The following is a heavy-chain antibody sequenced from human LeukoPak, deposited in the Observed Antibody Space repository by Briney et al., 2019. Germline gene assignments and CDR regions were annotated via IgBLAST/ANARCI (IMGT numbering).Heavy chain of an antibody. CDR2: INPSGGST. D-gene: IGHD5-24*01. J-gene: IGHJ4*02. CDR1: GYTFTSYY. Sequence: GASVKVSCKASGYTFTSYYIHWVRQAPGQGLEWMGIINPSGGSTTYAQKFQGRVTMTRYMSTSTVYMELSSLRSEDTAVYYCARDLEVATIPYFWGQGTLVTVSS. CDR3: ARDLEVATIPYF. V-gene: IGHV1-46*01.